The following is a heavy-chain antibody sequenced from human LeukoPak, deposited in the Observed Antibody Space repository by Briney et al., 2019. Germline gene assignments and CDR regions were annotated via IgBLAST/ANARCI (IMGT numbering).Heavy chain of an antibody. J-gene: IGHJ3*01. CDR3: ARDPAADAFDF. CDR1: GYTFTGYY. CDR2: INPHSGGT. V-gene: IGHV1-2*02. Sequence: ASVKASCKASGYTFTGYYMHWVRQAPGQGLEWMGWINPHSGGTEYAQKFQGRVTMTRDTSISTAYMELSRLRSDDTAVYYCARDPAADAFDFWGQGTMVTVSS.